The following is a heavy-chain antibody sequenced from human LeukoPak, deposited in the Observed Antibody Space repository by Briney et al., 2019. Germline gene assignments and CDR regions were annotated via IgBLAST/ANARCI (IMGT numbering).Heavy chain of an antibody. J-gene: IGHJ4*02. V-gene: IGHV3-9*03. D-gene: IGHD3-22*01. CDR1: GLTFDDYA. CDR2: INGNSGST. Sequence: GGSLRLSCVGSGLTFDDYAMHWVRQAPGKGLEWVSGINGNSGSTSYADSVKGRFTISRDNAKNSLYLQMNSLKTEDMALYYCTKPSNSYYYDTSGYYFDSWGQGTLVTVSS. CDR3: TKPSNSYYYDTSGYYFDS.